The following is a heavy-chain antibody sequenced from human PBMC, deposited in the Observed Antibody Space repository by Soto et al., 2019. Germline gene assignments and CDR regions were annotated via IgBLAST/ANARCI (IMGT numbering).Heavy chain of an antibody. CDR1: GDSVSGNSAA. J-gene: IGHJ6*03. D-gene: IGHD3-16*02. CDR3: ARELTYDYIWGSYPSPYYYYYYMDV. Sequence: SQTLSLTCVISGDSVSGNSAAWNWIRQSPSRGLEWLGRTYYRSKWYNDYAVSVKSRITINPDTSKNQFSLQLNSVTPEDTAVNYCARELTYDYIWGSYPSPYYYYYYMDVWGKGTTVTVSS. CDR2: TYYRSKWYN. V-gene: IGHV6-1*01.